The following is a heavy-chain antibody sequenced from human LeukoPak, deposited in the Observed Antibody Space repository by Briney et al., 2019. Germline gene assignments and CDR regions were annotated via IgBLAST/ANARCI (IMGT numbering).Heavy chain of an antibody. CDR2: IKEDGSEK. CDR1: GFTFSSYA. Sequence: GGSLRLSCVASGFTFSSYAMSWVRQAPGKGLEWVAFIKEDGSEKYYVDSVKGRFTISRDNAENSLYLQMNSLRAEDTAVYYCARDRGGRTGLDDWGQGTLVTVSS. V-gene: IGHV3-7*04. D-gene: IGHD2-15*01. CDR3: ARDRGGRTGLDD. J-gene: IGHJ4*02.